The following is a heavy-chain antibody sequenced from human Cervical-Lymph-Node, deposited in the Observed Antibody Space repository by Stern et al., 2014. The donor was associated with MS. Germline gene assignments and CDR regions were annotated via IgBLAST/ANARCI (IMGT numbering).Heavy chain of an antibody. CDR1: GITVSNNY. CDR2: IYIDDST. V-gene: IGHV3-53*01. D-gene: IGHD3-3*01. J-gene: IGHJ3*02. Sequence: EVKLEEFGGGLIQLGGSLRLYCAAPGITVSNNYMSWVRQAPGNGLEWVSLIYIDDSTYSAGSVTRRFTISRDRSKHMLFLQMNSLRAEDTAVYYCARAIFGVNTAAMAPDAFDTWGQGTMVTVSS. CDR3: ARAIFGVNTAAMAPDAFDT.